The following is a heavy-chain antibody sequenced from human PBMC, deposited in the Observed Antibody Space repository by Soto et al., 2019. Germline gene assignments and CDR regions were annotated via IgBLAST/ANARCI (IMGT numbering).Heavy chain of an antibody. Sequence: PGGSLRLSSAASGFTFSSYAMSWVRQAPGKGLEWVSAISGSGFSTYYADSAKGRFTISRDNSKNTLYLQMNSLRAEDTAVYYCAKDLQDRYGYHQDYFAYWGQRTLVTGSS. J-gene: IGHJ4*01. V-gene: IGHV3-23*01. D-gene: IGHD5-12*01. CDR1: GFTFSSYA. CDR3: AKDLQDRYGYHQDYFAY. CDR2: ISGSGFST.